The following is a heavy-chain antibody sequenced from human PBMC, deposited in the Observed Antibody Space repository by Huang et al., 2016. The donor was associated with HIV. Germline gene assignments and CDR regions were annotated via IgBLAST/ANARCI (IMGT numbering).Heavy chain of an antibody. Sequence: QLQLQESGPGLVKPSETLSLTCTVSGSSISSSYYWGWIRQPPGKGLEWIGNLYYRGNISHNPSLKIRVTISVDTSKNHIALKVDSVTAADTAVYYWARPLTGTTALGYWGQGTLVTVSS. V-gene: IGHV4-39*01. CDR2: LYYRGNI. J-gene: IGHJ4*02. CDR3: ARPLTGTTALGY. CDR1: GSSISSSYY. D-gene: IGHD1-20*01.